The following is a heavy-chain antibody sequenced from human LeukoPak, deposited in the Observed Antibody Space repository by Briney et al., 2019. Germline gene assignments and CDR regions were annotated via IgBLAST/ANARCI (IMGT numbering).Heavy chain of an antibody. CDR2: ISYSGST. J-gene: IGHJ4*02. CDR1: GGSISSYY. V-gene: IGHV4-59*12. Sequence: PSETLSLTCSVSGGSISSYYWSWIRQPPGKGLEWIGYISYSGSTKYNPSLKSRVTISVDTSKNQFSLKVSSVTAADTAVYYCARELRFLEWPDYWGQGTLVTVSS. D-gene: IGHD3-3*01. CDR3: ARELRFLEWPDY.